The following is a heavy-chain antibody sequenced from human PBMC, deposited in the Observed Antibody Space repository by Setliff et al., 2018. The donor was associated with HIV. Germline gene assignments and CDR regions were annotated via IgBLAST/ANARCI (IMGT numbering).Heavy chain of an antibody. V-gene: IGHV1-69*02. D-gene: IGHD3-3*01. CDR1: RSTFNSHT. Sequence: SVKVSCKASRSTFNSHTINWVRQAPGQGLDWMGRIIPILGVANYAQRVQGKVTITADKSTSTAYMELTSLRFDDTAMYYCVRGVQSPPHYSYYYMDVWGEGTMVTVSS. CDR2: IIPILGVA. J-gene: IGHJ6*03. CDR3: VRGVQSPPHYSYYYMDV.